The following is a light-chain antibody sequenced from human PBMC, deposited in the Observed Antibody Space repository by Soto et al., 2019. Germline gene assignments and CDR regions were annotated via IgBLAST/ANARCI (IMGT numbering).Light chain of an antibody. J-gene: IGKJ2*01. Sequence: DIQMTQSPSTLSASVGDRVTITCRASQSISSWLAWYQQKPGKAPKLLIYKASRLESGLPSRFSGSGSGTEFTLTLCSLQSDDFASYYCQQYDSSPYTFGQGAKLAIK. V-gene: IGKV1-5*03. CDR2: KAS. CDR1: QSISSW. CDR3: QQYDSSPYT.